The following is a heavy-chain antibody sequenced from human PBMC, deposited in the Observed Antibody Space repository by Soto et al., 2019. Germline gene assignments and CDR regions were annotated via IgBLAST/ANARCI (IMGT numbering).Heavy chain of an antibody. CDR1: GFTFSSYA. Sequence: GGSLRLSCAASGFTFSSYAMSWVRQAPGKGLEWVSAISGSGGSTYYADSVKGRFTISRDNSKNTLYLQMNSLRAEDTAVYYCAKDGPSDWFGELAYMDVWGKGTTVTVSS. D-gene: IGHD3-10*01. CDR3: AKDGPSDWFGELAYMDV. J-gene: IGHJ6*03. V-gene: IGHV3-23*01. CDR2: ISGSGGST.